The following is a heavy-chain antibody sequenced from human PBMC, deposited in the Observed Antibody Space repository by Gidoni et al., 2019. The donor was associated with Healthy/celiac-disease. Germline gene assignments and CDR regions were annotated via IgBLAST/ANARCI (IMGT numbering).Heavy chain of an antibody. J-gene: IGHJ5*02. CDR2: IYHSGST. D-gene: IGHD4-17*01. Sequence: QVQLQESGPGLVKPSEPLSLTCAVPRYSISSGYYWGWIRQPPGKGLEWIGSIYHSGSTYYNPSLKSRVTISVDTSKNQFSLKLSSVTAADTAVYYCARDLVTTPSSPFDPWGQGTLVTVSS. CDR1: RYSISSGYY. V-gene: IGHV4-38-2*02. CDR3: ARDLVTTPSSPFDP.